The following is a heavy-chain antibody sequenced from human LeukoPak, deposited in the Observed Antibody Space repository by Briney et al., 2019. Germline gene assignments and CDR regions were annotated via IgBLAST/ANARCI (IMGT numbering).Heavy chain of an antibody. V-gene: IGHV1-2*02. J-gene: IGHJ6*03. D-gene: IGHD2-21*02. CDR1: GYTFTGYY. CDR3: AGRAYCGGDCFALYYYYYMDV. Sequence: GASVKVSCKASGYTFTGYYMHWVRQAPGQGLEWMGWINPNSGGTNYAQKFQGRVTMTRDTSISTAYMELSRLRSDDTAVYYCAGRAYCGGDCFALYYYYYMDVWGKGTTVTVSS. CDR2: INPNSGGT.